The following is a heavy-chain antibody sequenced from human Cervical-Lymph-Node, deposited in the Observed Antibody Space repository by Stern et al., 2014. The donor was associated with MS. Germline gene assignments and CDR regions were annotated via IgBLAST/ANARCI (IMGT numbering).Heavy chain of an antibody. J-gene: IGHJ4*02. V-gene: IGHV4-31*03. CDR3: ARSDRLWGSFDY. Sequence: VQLVESGPGLVKPSQTLSLTCTVSGASISSVGYYWSWIRQHPGKGLEWIGYISYIGSTYYKPSLQSRVSISVATSANQYSPILSSVTAADPALYYCARSDRLWGSFDYWGQGTLVTVSS. D-gene: IGHD3-16*01. CDR2: ISYIGST. CDR1: GASISSVGYY.